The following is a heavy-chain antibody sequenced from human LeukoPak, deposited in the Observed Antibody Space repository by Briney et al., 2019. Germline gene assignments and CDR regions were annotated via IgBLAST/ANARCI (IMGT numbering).Heavy chain of an antibody. Sequence: ASVKVSCKASGGAFSSYAISWVRQAPGQGLEWMGGIIPIFGTANYAQKFQGRVTITADKSTSTAYMELSSLRSEDTAIYYCARDNSVGDNAWWFDPWGQGTLVTVSS. CDR3: ARDNSVGDNAWWFDP. CDR2: IIPIFGTA. V-gene: IGHV1-69*06. J-gene: IGHJ5*02. D-gene: IGHD1-26*01. CDR1: GGAFSSYA.